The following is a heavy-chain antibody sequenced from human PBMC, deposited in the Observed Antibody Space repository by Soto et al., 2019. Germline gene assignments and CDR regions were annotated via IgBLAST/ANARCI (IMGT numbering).Heavy chain of an antibody. J-gene: IGHJ4*02. CDR3: AGGTDRRKVGD. CDR1: GGSVSSGHYY. V-gene: IGHV4-61*03. Sequence: QVQLQESGPGLVKSSETLSLTCTVSGGSVSSGHYYWNWIRQPPGKGLEWIGYIYYTGSTNYNPSLGSRLTMSLDLAKNHFSLKLSSVTAADTAVYYCAGGTDRRKVGDWGQGTLVTVSS. D-gene: IGHD1-26*01. CDR2: IYYTGST.